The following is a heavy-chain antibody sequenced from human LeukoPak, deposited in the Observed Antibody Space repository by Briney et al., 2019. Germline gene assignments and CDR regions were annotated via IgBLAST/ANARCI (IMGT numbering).Heavy chain of an antibody. D-gene: IGHD2-15*01. CDR3: ARVDGSCSGGSCPSGNWFDP. V-gene: IGHV4-38-2*02. CDR1: GYSISSGYY. CDR2: IYHSGST. J-gene: IGHJ5*02. Sequence: SETLSLTCTVSGYSISSGYYWGWIRQPPGKGLEWIGSIYHSGSTYYNPSLKSRVTISVDTSKNQFSLNLNSVTAADTAVYYCARVDGSCSGGSCPSGNWFDPWGQGTLVTVSS.